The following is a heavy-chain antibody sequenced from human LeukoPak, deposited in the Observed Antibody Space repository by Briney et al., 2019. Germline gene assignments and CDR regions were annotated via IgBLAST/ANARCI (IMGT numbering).Heavy chain of an antibody. CDR3: ARHEVGGDSSSGYEYYYYMDV. Sequence: GESLKISCNASGYTFTNYWIGWGRRMPGKGLEWMGIIYPDDSNTNYSPSFQGQVTISVDESISTGYLQWSSLKASDTAIYYCARHEVGGDSSSGYEYYYYMDVWGKGTAVTVSS. CDR1: GYTFTNYW. D-gene: IGHD3-3*01. CDR2: IYPDDSNT. J-gene: IGHJ6*03. V-gene: IGHV5-51*01.